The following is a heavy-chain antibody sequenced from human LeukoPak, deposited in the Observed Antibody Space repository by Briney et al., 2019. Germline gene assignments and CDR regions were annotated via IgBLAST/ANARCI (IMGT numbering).Heavy chain of an antibody. D-gene: IGHD3-22*01. CDR2: ISGSGGST. J-gene: IGHJ4*02. Sequence: PGGSLRFSCAASGFTFTTYAMGWVRQAPGKGLEWVSAISGSGGSTYYADSVKGRFTISRDNSKNTLYLQMNSLRAEDTAVYYCARRCYDSSGFDYWGQGTLVTVSS. CDR1: GFTFTTYA. V-gene: IGHV3-23*01. CDR3: ARRCYDSSGFDY.